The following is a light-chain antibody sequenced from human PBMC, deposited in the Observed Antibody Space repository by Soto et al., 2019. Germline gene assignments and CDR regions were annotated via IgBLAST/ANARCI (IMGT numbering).Light chain of an antibody. V-gene: IGLV2-14*01. J-gene: IGLJ2*01. CDR1: ISDIGGYNF. Sequence: QSVLTQPASVSGSPGQSITISCTGTISDIGGYNFISWYQHHPGKAPKLVIYDVNNRPSGISYRFSGSKSGNTASLTISGLQAEDEADYYCASYTRTTTLVFGGVTKLTVL. CDR3: ASYTRTTTLV. CDR2: DVN.